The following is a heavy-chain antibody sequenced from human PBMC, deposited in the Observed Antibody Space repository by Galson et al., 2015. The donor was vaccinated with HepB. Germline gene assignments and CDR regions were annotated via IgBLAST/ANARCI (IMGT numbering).Heavy chain of an antibody. CDR2: IWYDGSNK. Sequence: SLRLSCAASGFTFSSYGMHWVRQAPGKGLEWVAVIWYDGSNKYYVDSVKGRFTISRDNSKNTLYLQMNGLRAEDTAVYYCARDTYSGSFHPTVLYWGQGTLVTVSS. CDR3: ARDTYSGSFHPTVLY. D-gene: IGHD1-26*01. J-gene: IGHJ4*02. CDR1: GFTFSSYG. V-gene: IGHV3-33*08.